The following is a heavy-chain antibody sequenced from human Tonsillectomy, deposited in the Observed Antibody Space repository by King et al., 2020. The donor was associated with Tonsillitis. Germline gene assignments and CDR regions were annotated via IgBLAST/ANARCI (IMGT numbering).Heavy chain of an antibody. J-gene: IGHJ4*02. V-gene: IGHV3-30*18. Sequence: VQLVESGGGVVQPGRSLRLSCAASGFTFSSYGMHWVRQAPGKGLQWVAVISYDGTHKYYADSVRGRFTISRDNSKNTLFLQMNTLRAEDTAVYYCANHGDIGGFDYWGKGTLVTVSS. CDR2: ISYDGTHK. D-gene: IGHD4-17*01. CDR1: GFTFSSYG. CDR3: ANHGDIGGFDY.